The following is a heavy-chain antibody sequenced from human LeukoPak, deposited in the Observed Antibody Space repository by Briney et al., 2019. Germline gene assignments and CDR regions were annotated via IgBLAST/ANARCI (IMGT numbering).Heavy chain of an antibody. CDR2: IIPVFGTA. V-gene: IGHV1-69*13. D-gene: IGHD2-2*01. CDR1: GGTFSSYV. J-gene: IGHJ6*04. Sequence: SVKVSCKASGGTFSSYVISWVRQAPGQGLEWGAEIIPVFGTANYAQKFQGRVTITADESTSTAYMELSSLRSEDTAVYYCAADGDIVVVPAAPYYYYGMDVWGKGTTVTVSS. CDR3: AADGDIVVVPAAPYYYYGMDV.